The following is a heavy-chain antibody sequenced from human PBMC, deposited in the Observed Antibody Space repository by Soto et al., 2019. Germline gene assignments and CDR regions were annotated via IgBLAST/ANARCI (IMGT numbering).Heavy chain of an antibody. J-gene: IGHJ4*02. Sequence: QVQLLESGGGVVRPGRSLRLSCAASGFSFSDYAIHWVRQAPGKGLEWVSVISYDGSMKYYADSVKGRFTISRDNSKNTVHLQLDSLKAEDTAIYYCAREVRLAAIDLAYWGQGTLVTVSS. CDR1: GFSFSDYA. CDR3: AREVRLAAIDLAY. V-gene: IGHV3-30*04. D-gene: IGHD2-21*01. CDR2: ISYDGSMK.